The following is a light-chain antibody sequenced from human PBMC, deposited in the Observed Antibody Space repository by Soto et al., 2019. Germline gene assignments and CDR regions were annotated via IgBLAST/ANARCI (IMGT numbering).Light chain of an antibody. CDR3: QQYASAPFS. CDR1: QSVTSSY. CDR2: GAS. V-gene: IGKV3-20*01. Sequence: EIVLTQSPGTLSLSPGERATLSCRASQSVTSSYLAWYQQKPGQAPRRLIYGASIRATGIPDRFSGSGSGTDFTLTINRLEPEDSAVYYCQQYASAPFSLGPGTKVDIK. J-gene: IGKJ3*01.